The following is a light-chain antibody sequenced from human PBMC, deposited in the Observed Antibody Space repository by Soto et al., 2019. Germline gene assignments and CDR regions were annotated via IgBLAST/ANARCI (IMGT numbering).Light chain of an antibody. CDR1: HSVSRY. J-gene: IGKJ4*01. CDR2: DAS. CDR3: QQRSNWPLT. Sequence: EIVFTQSPDTLSLSPGGSATLSCRASHSVSRYLAWYQQKPGQTPRLLIYDASNRAAGIPARFSGSGSGTDFTLTISSLEPEDFAVYYCQQRSNWPLTFGGGTKVDIK. V-gene: IGKV3-11*01.